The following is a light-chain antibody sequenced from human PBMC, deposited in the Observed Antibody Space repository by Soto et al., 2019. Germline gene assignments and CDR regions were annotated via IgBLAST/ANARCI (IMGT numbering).Light chain of an antibody. Sequence: ESVLTQSPGTLSLSPGEKATLSCRASQSVSSSYLAWYQQKPGQAPRLLIYGASSRATGIPDRFSGSGSGTDFTLTVSRLEPEEFAVYYCQQFGSSSWTFGQGTKVDIK. CDR3: QQFGSSSWT. CDR1: QSVSSSY. J-gene: IGKJ1*01. CDR2: GAS. V-gene: IGKV3-20*01.